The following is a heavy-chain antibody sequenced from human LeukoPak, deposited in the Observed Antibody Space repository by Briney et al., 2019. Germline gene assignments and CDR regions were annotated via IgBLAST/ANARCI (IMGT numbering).Heavy chain of an antibody. V-gene: IGHV3-7*01. CDR2: IKQDGGEK. J-gene: IGHJ4*02. D-gene: IGHD6-13*01. CDR3: ARDRYISRSWGYAFDY. CDR1: GFTFSSYW. Sequence: SGGSLRLSCEASGFTFSSYWMSGVRQAPGKGLEWVANIKQDGGEKYYVDSGRVRFTISRENAKNSLYLQMNSLRAKDTAVYYCARDRYISRSWGYAFDYWGQATLVSVCS.